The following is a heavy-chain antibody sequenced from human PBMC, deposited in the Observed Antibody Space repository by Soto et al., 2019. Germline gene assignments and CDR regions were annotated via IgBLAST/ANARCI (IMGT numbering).Heavy chain of an antibody. CDR1: GGSISSYY. Sequence: QVQLQESGPGLVKPSETLSLTCTVSGGSISSYYWSWIRQPPGKGLEWIGYIYYSGSTNYNPSLKSRVTISVDTSKNQFSLKLSSVTAADTAVYYCARDLGVYYGSGHWFDPWGQGTLVTVSS. D-gene: IGHD3-10*01. CDR3: ARDLGVYYGSGHWFDP. V-gene: IGHV4-59*01. CDR2: IYYSGST. J-gene: IGHJ5*02.